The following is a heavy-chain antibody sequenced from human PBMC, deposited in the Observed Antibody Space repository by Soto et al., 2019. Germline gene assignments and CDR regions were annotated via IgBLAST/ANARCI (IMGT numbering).Heavy chain of an antibody. D-gene: IGHD5-18*01. Sequence: SVKVSCKAAGYTFTRYYRHWVRQAPGQGLEWMGIINPSGGSTSYAQKFQGRVTMTRDTSTSTVYMELSSLRSEDTAVYYCARVLSGGDTACGYWGQGTLVTVSS. V-gene: IGHV1-46*03. CDR2: INPSGGST. CDR3: ARVLSGGDTACGY. J-gene: IGHJ4*02. CDR1: GYTFTRYY.